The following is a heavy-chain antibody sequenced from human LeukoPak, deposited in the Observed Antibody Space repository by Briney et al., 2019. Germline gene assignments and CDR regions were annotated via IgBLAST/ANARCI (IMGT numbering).Heavy chain of an antibody. CDR2: ISAYNGNT. V-gene: IGHV1-18*01. J-gene: IGHJ4*02. CDR3: ARGYCSGGSCFLFDY. Sequence: ASVKVSCKASGYTFTSYVISWVRQAPGQGLEWMGWISAYNGNTNYAQKLQGRVTMTTDTSTSTAYMELRSLRSDDTAVYYCARGYCSGGSCFLFDYWGQGTLVTVSS. CDR1: GYTFTSYV. D-gene: IGHD2-15*01.